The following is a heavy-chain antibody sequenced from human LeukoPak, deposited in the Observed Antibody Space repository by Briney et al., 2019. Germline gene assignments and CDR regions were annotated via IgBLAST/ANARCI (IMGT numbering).Heavy chain of an antibody. Sequence: GGSLRLSCAASGFTFSTYWMSWVRQAPGKGLEWVANIKQDGRERYYVDSVKGRFTISRDNAKNSLYLQMNSLRGEDTAVYYCARVYSSSSGKNAFDVWGQGTMVTVSS. CDR1: GFTFSTYW. CDR3: ARVYSSSSGKNAFDV. CDR2: IKQDGRER. D-gene: IGHD6-6*01. J-gene: IGHJ3*01. V-gene: IGHV3-7*01.